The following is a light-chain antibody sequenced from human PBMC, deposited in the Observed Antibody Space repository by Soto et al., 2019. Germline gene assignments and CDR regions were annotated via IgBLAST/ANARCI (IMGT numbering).Light chain of an antibody. V-gene: IGKV1-5*01. Sequence: DIQMTQSSSTLSASVGDRVTITCRASQSLNSLLAWYQQKPGRAPKLLIYDASTLESGVPSRFSGSGSGTEFTLTISSLQTDDFATYYCQQYNSYSSWTFGQGTKVDIK. CDR2: DAS. J-gene: IGKJ1*01. CDR1: QSLNSL. CDR3: QQYNSYSSWT.